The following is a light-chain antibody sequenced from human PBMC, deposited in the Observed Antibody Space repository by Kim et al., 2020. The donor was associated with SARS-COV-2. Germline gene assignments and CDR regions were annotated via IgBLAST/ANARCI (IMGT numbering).Light chain of an antibody. CDR1: SANIGAGYD. CDR2: GNS. Sequence: QRVTISCTGSSANIGAGYDVHWYQQLPGTAPKLLIYGNSNRPSGVPDRFSGSKSGTSASLAITGLQAEDEADYYCQSYDSSLSGYVFGTGTKVTVL. J-gene: IGLJ1*01. CDR3: QSYDSSLSGYV. V-gene: IGLV1-40*01.